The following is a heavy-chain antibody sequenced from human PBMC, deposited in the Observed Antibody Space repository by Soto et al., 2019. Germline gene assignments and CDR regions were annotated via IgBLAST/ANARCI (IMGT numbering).Heavy chain of an antibody. CDR1: GFNVMSYW. Sequence: GGSLRLSCAVSGFNVMSYWMSWVRQAPGKGLEWVASIKEDGSEIYYLQSVRGRFTISRDSAGNALHLAMNYLSAEDTGVYFCARDIGFDYVNWGQGTLVTLSS. D-gene: IGHD3-16*01. V-gene: IGHV3-7*01. CDR3: ARDIGFDYVN. J-gene: IGHJ4*02. CDR2: IKEDGSEI.